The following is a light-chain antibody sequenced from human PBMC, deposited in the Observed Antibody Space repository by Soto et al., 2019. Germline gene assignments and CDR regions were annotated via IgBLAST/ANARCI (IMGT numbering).Light chain of an antibody. Sequence: DIQMTQSPSTLSASVGDRVTITCRTSQSISSDLNWYQQKAGKAPKLLIYAASSLQSAVPSRFSGSGSGTHFTLTISSLQPEDFATYYCQQIYSIPITFGQGTRLEIK. V-gene: IGKV1-39*01. CDR1: QSISSD. J-gene: IGKJ5*01. CDR2: AAS. CDR3: QQIYSIPIT.